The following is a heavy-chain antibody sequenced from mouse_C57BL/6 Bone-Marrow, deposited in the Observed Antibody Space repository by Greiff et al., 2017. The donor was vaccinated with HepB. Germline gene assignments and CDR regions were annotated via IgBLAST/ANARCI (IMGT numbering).Heavy chain of an antibody. CDR1: GYTLTSYW. CDR2: IDPSDSYT. D-gene: IGHD2-13*01. V-gene: IGHV1-59*01. Sequence: QVQLQQPGAELVRPGTSVKLSCKASGYTLTSYWMHWVKQRPGPGLEWIGVIDPSDSYTNYNQKLKGKATLTVDTSSSTAYMHLSSLTSEDSAVYYCATEDYDYWGQGTSVTLTS. CDR3: ATEDYDY. J-gene: IGHJ4*01.